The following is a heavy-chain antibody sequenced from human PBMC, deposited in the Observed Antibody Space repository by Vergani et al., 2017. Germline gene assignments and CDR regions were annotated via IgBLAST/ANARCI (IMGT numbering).Heavy chain of an antibody. V-gene: IGHV4-39*01. D-gene: IGHD3-10*01. CDR3: ARGRFGDLPVGWFDT. Sequence: QLQLQESGPGLVKPSETLSLTCTVSGGSISSSSYYWGWIRQPPGKGLEWIGSIYYSGSTYYNPSLKSRVTISVDTSKNQFSLKLSSVTAADTAVYYCARGRFGDLPVGWFDTWGQGTLVTVSS. CDR2: IYYSGST. CDR1: GGSISSSSYY. J-gene: IGHJ5*02.